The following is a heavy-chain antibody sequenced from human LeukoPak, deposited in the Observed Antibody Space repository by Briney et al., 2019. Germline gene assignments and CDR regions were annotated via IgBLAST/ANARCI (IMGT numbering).Heavy chain of an antibody. Sequence: GGSLRLSCAASESTFSDCGMHWVRQAPGKGLEWVALISHDGSNKYYADSAKGRFTISRDNSKNTLYLEMNSLRVEDTAVYYCAKDRKWSYYGFDYWGQGTLVTVSS. CDR3: AKDRKWSYYGFDY. D-gene: IGHD3-10*01. CDR2: ISHDGSNK. CDR1: ESTFSDCG. J-gene: IGHJ4*02. V-gene: IGHV3-30*18.